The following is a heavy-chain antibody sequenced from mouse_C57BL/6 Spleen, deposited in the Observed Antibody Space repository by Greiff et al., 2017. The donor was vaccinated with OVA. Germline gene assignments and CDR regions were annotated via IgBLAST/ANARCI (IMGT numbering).Heavy chain of an antibody. CDR3: ARHEGSPSYARGYFDV. Sequence: VQVVESGAELVKPGASVKLSCKASGHTFTEYTIHWVKQRSGQGLEWIGWFYPGSGSIKYNEKFKDKATLTADKSSSTVYMELSRLTSEDSAVYFCARHEGSPSYARGYFDVWGTGTTVTVSS. J-gene: IGHJ1*03. CDR1: GHTFTEYT. CDR2: FYPGSGSI. V-gene: IGHV1-62-2*01. D-gene: IGHD6-5*01.